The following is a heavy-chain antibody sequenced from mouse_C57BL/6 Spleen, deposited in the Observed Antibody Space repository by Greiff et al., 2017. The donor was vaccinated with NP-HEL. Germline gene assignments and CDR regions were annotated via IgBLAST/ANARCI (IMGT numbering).Heavy chain of an antibody. J-gene: IGHJ3*01. D-gene: IGHD2-1*01. CDR3: TDYYGFAY. V-gene: IGHV1-15*01. CDR2: IDPETGGT. CDR1: GYTFTDYE. Sequence: QVQLQQSGAELVRPGASVTLSCKASGYTFTDYEMHWVKQTPVHGLEWIGAIDPETGGTAYNQKFKGKATLTADKSSSTAYMKLRSLTSEDSSVYYCTDYYGFAYWGQGTLVTVSA.